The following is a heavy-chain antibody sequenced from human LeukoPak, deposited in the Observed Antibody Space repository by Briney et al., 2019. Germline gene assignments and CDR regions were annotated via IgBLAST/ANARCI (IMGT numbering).Heavy chain of an antibody. Sequence: PGGSLRLSCAASGFTFSNYNMNWVRQAPGKGLEWVSSISSSGTYLSYTDSLKGRFTISRDNAKNSLYLQMNSLRAEDTAVYYCAREPSSGRLLHFDYWGQGTLVTVSS. CDR2: ISSSGTYL. D-gene: IGHD3-22*01. V-gene: IGHV3-21*01. CDR1: GFTFSNYN. J-gene: IGHJ4*02. CDR3: AREPSSGRLLHFDY.